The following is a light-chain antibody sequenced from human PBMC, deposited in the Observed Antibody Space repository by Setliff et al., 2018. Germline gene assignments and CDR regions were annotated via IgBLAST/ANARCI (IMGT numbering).Light chain of an antibody. Sequence: QSALTQPPSASGSPGQSVTISCTGTSSDVGGYNYVSWYQQHPGKAPKLMIYDVSTRPSGVSNRFSGSKSGNTASLTISGLQAEDDADYYCSSYTSSSTLDWVFGGGTKVTVL. CDR2: DVS. CDR3: SSYTSSSTLDWV. V-gene: IGLV2-14*01. J-gene: IGLJ3*02. CDR1: SSDVGGYNY.